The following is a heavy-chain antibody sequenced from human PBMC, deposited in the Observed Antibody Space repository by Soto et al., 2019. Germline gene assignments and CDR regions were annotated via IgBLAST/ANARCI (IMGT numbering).Heavy chain of an antibody. CDR3: MRAHESWDFLGMYV. J-gene: IGHJ6*02. CDR1: GGSVSTGMKY. D-gene: IGHD1-26*01. Sequence: PSDTLSLTCTVSGGSVSTGMKYWGWVRQPPGKALELIGYMYKTGETLLNSSLKSRVTLSMKTSKNQFSLTLISVTAADTAVYFCMRAHESWDFLGMYVRGPGTTVTVSS. V-gene: IGHV4-61*01. CDR2: MYKTGET.